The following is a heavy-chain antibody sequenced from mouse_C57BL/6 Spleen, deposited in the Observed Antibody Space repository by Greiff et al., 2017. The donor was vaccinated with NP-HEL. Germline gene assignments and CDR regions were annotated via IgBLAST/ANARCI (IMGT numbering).Heavy chain of an antibody. Sequence: EVKLMESGGDLVKPGGSLKLSCAASGFTFSSYGMSWVRQTPDKRLEWVATISSGGSYTYYPDSVKGRFTISRDNAKNTLYLQMSSLKSEDTAMYYCARHVIYYGNPAWFAYWGQGTRVTVSA. D-gene: IGHD2-1*01. V-gene: IGHV5-6*01. CDR3: ARHVIYYGNPAWFAY. J-gene: IGHJ3*01. CDR1: GFTFSSYG. CDR2: ISSGGSYT.